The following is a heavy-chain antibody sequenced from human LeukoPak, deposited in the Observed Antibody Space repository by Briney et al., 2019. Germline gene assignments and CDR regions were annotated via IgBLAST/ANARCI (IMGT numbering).Heavy chain of an antibody. CDR2: IYYSGST. Sequence: SEILSLTCTVSGGSISSGGYYWSWIRQHPGKGLEWIGYIYYSGSTYYNPSLKSRVTISVDTSKNQFSLKLSSVTAADTAVYYCARAPGEMATIIYFDYWGQGTLVTVSS. D-gene: IGHD5-24*01. V-gene: IGHV4-31*03. CDR1: GGSISSGGYY. J-gene: IGHJ4*02. CDR3: ARAPGEMATIIYFDY.